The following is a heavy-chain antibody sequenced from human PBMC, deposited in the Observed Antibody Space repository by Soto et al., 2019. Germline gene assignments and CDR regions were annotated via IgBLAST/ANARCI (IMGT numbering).Heavy chain of an antibody. CDR1: GFTVSSNH. V-gene: IGHV3-66*01. Sequence: GGSLRLSCAASGFTVSSNHMSWVRQAPGKGLEWVSVIYSGGSTIYADSGKGRFTISRDNSKNTLYLQMNSLRAEDTAVYYCARDDQSNHYFEYWGQGTLVTVSS. CDR3: ARDDQSNHYFEY. CDR2: IYSGGST. J-gene: IGHJ4*02.